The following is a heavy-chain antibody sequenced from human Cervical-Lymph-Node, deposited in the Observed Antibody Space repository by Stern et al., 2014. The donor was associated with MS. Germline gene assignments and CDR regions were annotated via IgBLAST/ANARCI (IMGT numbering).Heavy chain of an antibody. V-gene: IGHV3-30-3*01. Sequence: VQLVESGGGVVQPGRSLRLSCVVSGFTFRTYAMHWVRQAPGKGREWVAFVSYDGTQRNSTDSVKARFTISRDNSKNTLYLHMNSLRDEDTAVYFCARGGRGVGLEYWGQGALVTVSS. CDR3: ARGGRGVGLEY. CDR2: VSYDGTQR. CDR1: GFTFRTYA. J-gene: IGHJ4*02. D-gene: IGHD3-10*01.